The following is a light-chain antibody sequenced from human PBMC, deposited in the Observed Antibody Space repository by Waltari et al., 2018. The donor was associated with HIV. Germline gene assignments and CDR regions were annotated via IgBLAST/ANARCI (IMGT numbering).Light chain of an antibody. Sequence: DIQMTQSPSPLSASVGDRVTITCRASQSISTYLNWFQQRPGKAPNLLIYTASSLQSGVPSRFSGSGSGTDFTLTISSLQPEDFATYYCQQSYSTPVTFGPGTNVAIK. V-gene: IGKV1-39*01. CDR1: QSISTY. CDR3: QQSYSTPVT. CDR2: TAS. J-gene: IGKJ3*01.